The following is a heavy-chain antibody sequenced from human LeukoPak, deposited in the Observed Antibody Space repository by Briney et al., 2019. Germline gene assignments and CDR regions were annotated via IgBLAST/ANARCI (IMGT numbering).Heavy chain of an antibody. Sequence: PSETLSLTCAVYGGSFSGYYWSWLRQPPGKGLEWIGEINHSGSTNYNPSLKSRVTISVDTSKNQFSLKLSSVTAADTAVYYCARGTPAPTTVVTLYYFDYWGQGTLVTVSS. CDR2: INHSGST. CDR3: ARGTPAPTTVVTLYYFDY. D-gene: IGHD4-23*01. J-gene: IGHJ4*02. CDR1: GGSFSGYY. V-gene: IGHV4-34*01.